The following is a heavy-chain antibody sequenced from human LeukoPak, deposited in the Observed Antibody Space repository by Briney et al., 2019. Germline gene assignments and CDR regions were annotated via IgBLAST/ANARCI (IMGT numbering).Heavy chain of an antibody. Sequence: GGSLRLSCAASGFTSSSYGMHWVRQAPGKGLEWVAFIRYDGSNKYYADSVKGRFTISRDNSKNTLYLQMNSLRAEDTAVYYCAKDNGDSSGYSLLFDYWGQGTLVTVSS. D-gene: IGHD3-22*01. V-gene: IGHV3-30*02. CDR3: AKDNGDSSGYSLLFDY. CDR2: IRYDGSNK. J-gene: IGHJ4*02. CDR1: GFTSSSYG.